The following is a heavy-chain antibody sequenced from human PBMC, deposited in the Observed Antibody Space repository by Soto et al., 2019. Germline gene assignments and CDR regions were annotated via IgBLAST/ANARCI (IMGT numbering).Heavy chain of an antibody. CDR1: GYNFTNHA. J-gene: IGHJ3*01. Sequence: HVEIVQSGAEVKMPGASVNVSCKSSGYNFTNHAMHWVRQAPGQRLEWLGWINAATGNTQYSQRFQDRLIIIRVTSASTASMELSSLRSEDTAVYYCVRGAARRPPVTRAFDLCGRGTFVTVSS. D-gene: IGHD4-17*01. CDR3: VRGAARRPPVTRAFDL. V-gene: IGHV1-3*01. CDR2: INAATGNT.